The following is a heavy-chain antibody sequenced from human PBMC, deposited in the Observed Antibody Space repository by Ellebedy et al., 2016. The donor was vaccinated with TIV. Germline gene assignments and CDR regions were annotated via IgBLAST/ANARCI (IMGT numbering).Heavy chain of an antibody. J-gene: IGHJ4*02. D-gene: IGHD2-21*01. Sequence: PGGSLRLSCAASGFTFDDYAMNWVRQPPGKGLEWVSRISWNGASTGYADSVKGRFTISRDNAKNSLYLQMNSLTPEDTALYYCAKMMDYGDFDYWGQGTLVTVSS. V-gene: IGHV3-9*01. CDR2: ISWNGAST. CDR3: AKMMDYGDFDY. CDR1: GFTFDDYA.